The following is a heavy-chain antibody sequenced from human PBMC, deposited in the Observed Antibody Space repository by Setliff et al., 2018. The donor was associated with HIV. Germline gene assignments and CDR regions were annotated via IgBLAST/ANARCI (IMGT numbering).Heavy chain of an antibody. V-gene: IGHV1-3*04. CDR1: GYTFSNHT. D-gene: IGHD3-9*01. CDR2: LNTGYGNT. J-gene: IGHJ4*02. Sequence: ASVKVSCKASGYTFSNHTIHWVRQAPGKRPEWMGWLNTGYGNTKYSQKLQGRVTITRDISASTAYMELSSLRSEDTAVYYCARSGLVYDDVLTGPPTDYWGQGTLVTVSS. CDR3: ARSGLVYDDVLTGPPTDY.